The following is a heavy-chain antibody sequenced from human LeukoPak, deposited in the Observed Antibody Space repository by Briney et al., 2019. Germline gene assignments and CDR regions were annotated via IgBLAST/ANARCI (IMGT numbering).Heavy chain of an antibody. V-gene: IGHV3-48*03. J-gene: IGHJ4*02. CDR1: GFTFSSYE. D-gene: IGHD1-26*01. Sequence: SGGSLTLSCAASGFTFSSYEMNWVRQAPGKGLEWVSYISRSGSVIYYADSVKGRFTISRDNAKNSLYLQMNSLRAEDTAVYYCARSSYFDYWGQGTLVAVSS. CDR3: ARSSYFDY. CDR2: ISRSGSVI.